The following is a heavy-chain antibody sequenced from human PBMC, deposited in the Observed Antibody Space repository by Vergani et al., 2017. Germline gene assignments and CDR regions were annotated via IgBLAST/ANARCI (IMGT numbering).Heavy chain of an antibody. CDR3: ARLSTHCGDCVGDSRFDH. CDR2: IYWNDDK. CDR1: GFSLDTGGVG. Sequence: QITLKESGPTLIKPTQNLTLTCTFSGFSLDTGGVGVGWIRQPPGKGLEWVALIYWNDDKRYSSSLKPRLILTKDTSKNQVLLTLTNVVPADTATYYCARLSTHCGDCVGDSRFDHWGQGTMVTVAS. V-gene: IGHV2-5*01. D-gene: IGHD4-17*01. J-gene: IGHJ5*02.